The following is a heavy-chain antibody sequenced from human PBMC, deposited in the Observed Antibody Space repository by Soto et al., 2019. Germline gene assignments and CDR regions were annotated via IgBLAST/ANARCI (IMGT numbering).Heavy chain of an antibody. CDR1: GASMRNYF. Sequence: ETLSLTCPVSGASMRNYFWTWIRQPPGKGLEWIGYIHYSGATSFFPSYNPSLRGRVTISEDTSKNQFSLKLLSVTTADTAVYFCAAGEASSRNLAPYYLDFWGQGTLVTVYS. D-gene: IGHD6-13*01. CDR3: AAGEASSRNLAPYYLDF. V-gene: IGHV4-59*01. J-gene: IGHJ4*02. CDR2: IHYSGATSFFP.